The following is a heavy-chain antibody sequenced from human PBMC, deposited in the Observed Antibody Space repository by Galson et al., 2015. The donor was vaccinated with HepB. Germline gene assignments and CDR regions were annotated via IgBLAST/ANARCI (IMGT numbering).Heavy chain of an antibody. J-gene: IGHJ4*02. CDR2: INHSGST. Sequence: SETLSLTCAVYGGSFSGYYWSWIRQPPGKGLEWIGEINHSGSTNYNPSLKSRVTISVDTSKNQFSLKLSSVTAADTAVYYCASRPRMITFGGAKLGQPRGYFDYWGQGTLVTVSS. D-gene: IGHD3-16*01. V-gene: IGHV4-34*01. CDR1: GGSFSGYY. CDR3: ASRPRMITFGGAKLGQPRGYFDY.